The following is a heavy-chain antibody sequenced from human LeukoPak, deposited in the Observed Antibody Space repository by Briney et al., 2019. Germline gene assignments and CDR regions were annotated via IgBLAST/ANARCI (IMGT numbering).Heavy chain of an antibody. CDR3: ARGITYYDIFY. D-gene: IGHD3-9*01. J-gene: IGHJ4*02. CDR2: ISYDGSNK. Sequence: GGSLRLSCAASGFTFSSYAMHWVRQAPGKELEWVAVISYDGSNKYYADSVKGRFTISRDNSKNTLYLQMNSLRAEDTAVYYCARGITYYDIFYWGQGTLVTVSS. V-gene: IGHV3-30*04. CDR1: GFTFSSYA.